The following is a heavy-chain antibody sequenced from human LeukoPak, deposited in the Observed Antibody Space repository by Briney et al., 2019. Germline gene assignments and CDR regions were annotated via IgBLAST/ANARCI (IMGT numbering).Heavy chain of an antibody. V-gene: IGHV4-61*02. CDR2: IYISGST. J-gene: IGHJ3*02. CDR1: GGSINSGSSF. D-gene: IGHD2-15*01. CDR3: ARGVATLDI. Sequence: PSQTLSLTCTVSGGSINSGSSFWTWIRQPAGKGLEWIGRIYISGSTNYNPSLKGRVTISIDTSKNQFSLKLTSVTAADTAVYYCARGVATLDIWGQGTMVTVSS.